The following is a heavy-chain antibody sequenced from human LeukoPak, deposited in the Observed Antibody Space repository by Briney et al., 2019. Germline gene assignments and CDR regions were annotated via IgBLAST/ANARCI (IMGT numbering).Heavy chain of an antibody. J-gene: IGHJ4*02. CDR2: IYYSGST. CDR3: ARDTRDSSSPGTLDY. V-gene: IGHV4-31*03. D-gene: IGHD6-6*01. Sequence: PSQTLSLTCTVSGGSISSGGYYWSWIRQHPGKGLEWIGYIYYSGSTYYNPSLKSRVTISVDTSKNQFSLKLSSVTAADTAVYYCARDTRDSSSPGTLDYWGQGTLVTVSS. CDR1: GGSISSGGYY.